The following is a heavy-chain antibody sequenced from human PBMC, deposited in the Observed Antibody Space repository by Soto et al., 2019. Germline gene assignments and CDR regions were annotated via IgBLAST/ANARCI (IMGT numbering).Heavy chain of an antibody. CDR1: GGTFSSYT. CDR3: ARSLVVVAATPYFQH. Sequence: QVQLVQSGAEVKKPGSSVKVSCKASGGTFSSYTISWVRQAPGQGLEWMGRIIPILGIANYAQKFQGRVTITADKSTSTAYMELSSPRSEDTAVYYCARSLVVVAATPYFQHWGQGTLVTVSS. D-gene: IGHD2-15*01. V-gene: IGHV1-69*02. CDR2: IIPILGIA. J-gene: IGHJ1*01.